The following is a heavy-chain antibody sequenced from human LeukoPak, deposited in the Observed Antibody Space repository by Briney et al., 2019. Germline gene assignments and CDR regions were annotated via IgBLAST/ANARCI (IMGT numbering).Heavy chain of an antibody. J-gene: IGHJ4*02. Sequence: SETLSLTCAVYGGSFSGYYWSWIRQPPGKGLEWIGEINHSGSTNYNPSLKSRVTISVDTSKNQLSLKLSSVTAADTAVYYCARGLVGITMVRGKSYYFDYWGQGTLVTVSS. V-gene: IGHV4-34*01. D-gene: IGHD3-10*01. CDR2: INHSGST. CDR3: ARGLVGITMVRGKSYYFDY. CDR1: GGSFSGYY.